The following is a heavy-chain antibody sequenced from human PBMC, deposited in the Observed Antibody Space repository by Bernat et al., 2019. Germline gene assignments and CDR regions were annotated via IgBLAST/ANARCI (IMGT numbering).Heavy chain of an antibody. CDR1: GFTFSSYA. J-gene: IGHJ6*03. D-gene: IGHD2-15*01. V-gene: IGHV3-30-3*01. CDR3: ARDSAAGYYYYYMDV. CDR2: ISYDGSNK. Sequence: QVQLVESGGGVVQPGRSLRLSCAASGFTFSSYAMHWVRQAPGKGLEWVAVISYDGSNKYYADSVKGRFTISRDNSKNTLYLQMNSLRAEDTAVYYCARDSAAGYYYYYMDVWGKGTTVTVSS.